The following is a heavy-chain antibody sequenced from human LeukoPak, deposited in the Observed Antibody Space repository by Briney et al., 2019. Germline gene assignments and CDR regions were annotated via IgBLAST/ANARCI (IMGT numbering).Heavy chain of an antibody. D-gene: IGHD1-7*01. CDR2: INTDGSST. V-gene: IGHV3-74*01. CDR3: TNVRNWNYGEVDV. CDR1: GLTFSNYW. Sequence: GGSLRLSCAASGLTFSNYWMHWVRQAPGEGLVWVSRINTDGSSTSYADSVKGRFTISRDNAKNTLYLQMYSLKTEDTAVYYCTNVRNWNYGEVDVWGQGTTVTVSS. J-gene: IGHJ6*02.